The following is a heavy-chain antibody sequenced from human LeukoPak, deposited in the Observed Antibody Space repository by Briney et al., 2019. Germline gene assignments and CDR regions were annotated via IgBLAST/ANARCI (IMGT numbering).Heavy chain of an antibody. V-gene: IGHV1-8*01. CDR2: TNPNSGNT. Sequence: ASVRVSCKASGYTFTSYDINWVRQATGQGLEWMGWTNPNSGNTGYAQKFQGRVTMTRNTSISTAYMELSSLRSEDTAVYYCARANGASGYDFDYWGQGTLVTVSS. CDR1: GYTFTSYD. D-gene: IGHD5-12*01. J-gene: IGHJ4*02. CDR3: ARANGASGYDFDY.